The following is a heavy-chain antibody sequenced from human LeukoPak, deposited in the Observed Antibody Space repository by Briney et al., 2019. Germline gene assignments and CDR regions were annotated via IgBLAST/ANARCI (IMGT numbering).Heavy chain of an antibody. J-gene: IGHJ4*02. CDR3: AKDSQTIKTYYYDSSGYRLGY. Sequence: PGGSLRLSCAASGFTFSSYAMSWVRQAPGKGLEWVSAISGSGGSTYYADSVKGRFTISRDNSKNTLYLQMNSLRAEDTAVYYRAKDSQTIKTYYYDSSGYRLGYWGQGTLVTVSS. CDR1: GFTFSSYA. D-gene: IGHD3-22*01. CDR2: ISGSGGST. V-gene: IGHV3-23*01.